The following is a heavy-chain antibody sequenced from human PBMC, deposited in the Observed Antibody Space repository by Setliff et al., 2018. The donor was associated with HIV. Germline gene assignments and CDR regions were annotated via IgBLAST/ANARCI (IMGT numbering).Heavy chain of an antibody. V-gene: IGHV4-61*09. CDR3: ASFFVTTVTNQDY. J-gene: IGHJ4*02. Sequence: PSETLSLTCAVSGGSINSGSIYWSWVRRPAGGGLEWIGHMHANGLTTYNPSLRSRAAISMETSKNQFSLKLTSVTAADTAMYYCASFFVTTVTNQDYWGQGTPVTVSS. CDR1: GGSINSGSIY. D-gene: IGHD4-17*01. CDR2: MHANGLT.